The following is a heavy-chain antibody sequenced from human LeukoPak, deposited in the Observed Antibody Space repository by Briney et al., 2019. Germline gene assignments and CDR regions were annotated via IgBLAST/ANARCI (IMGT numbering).Heavy chain of an antibody. CDR1: GYTFTSYG. V-gene: IGHV1-18*01. J-gene: IGHJ6*02. D-gene: IGHD6-13*01. CDR3: ARERIAAAGPNSWQGSNYYYYGMDV. Sequence: ASVKVSCKASGYTFTSYGISWVRQAPGQGLEWMGWISAYNGNTNYAQKLQGRVTMTTDTSTSTAYMELRSLRSDDTAVYYCARERIAAAGPNSWQGSNYYYYGMDVWGQGTTVTVSS. CDR2: ISAYNGNT.